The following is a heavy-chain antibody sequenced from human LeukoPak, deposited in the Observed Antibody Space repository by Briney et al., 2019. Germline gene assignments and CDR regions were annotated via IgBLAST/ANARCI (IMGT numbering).Heavy chain of an antibody. V-gene: IGHV3-9*01. CDR2: ISRNSGSI. CDR3: AKDKEIVVVTGSLDY. CDR1: GFTFYDLA. J-gene: IGHJ4*02. D-gene: IGHD2-21*02. Sequence: GGSLRLSCAASGFTFYDLAMHWVRQVPGKGLEWVSGISRNSGSIGYADSVKGRFTISRDNAKNSLYLQMNSLRAEDSALYYCAKDKEIVVVTGSLDYWGQGTLVTVSS.